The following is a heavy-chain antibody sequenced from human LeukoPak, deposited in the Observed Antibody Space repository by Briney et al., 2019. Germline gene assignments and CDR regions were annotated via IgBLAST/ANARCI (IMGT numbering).Heavy chain of an antibody. D-gene: IGHD1-20*01. V-gene: IGHV3-23*01. CDR3: AKEGKTRNWNYFQAKPVY. J-gene: IGHJ4*02. Sequence: GGSLRLPRAVSGFPFSSSAMTWVRQIPGKGLEWVSGISGSGGSTYYADSVKRRFTIPRDNSKNTWYLQMNSLRAEDTAVYYCAKEGKTRNWNYFQAKPVYWGQGTLVTVSS. CDR2: ISGSGGST. CDR1: GFPFSSSA.